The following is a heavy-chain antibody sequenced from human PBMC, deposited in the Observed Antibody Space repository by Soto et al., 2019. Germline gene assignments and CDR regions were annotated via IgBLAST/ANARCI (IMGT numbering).Heavy chain of an antibody. CDR3: AKDVGRNSEDYYYGLDV. J-gene: IGHJ6*02. CDR2: ISYDGSNK. V-gene: IGHV3-30*18. D-gene: IGHD1-26*01. CDR1: GFTFSSYG. Sequence: PGGSLRLSCAASGFTFSSYGMHWVRQAPGKGLEWVAVISYDGSNKYYADSVKGRFTISRDNSKNTLYLQMNSLRAEDTAVYYCAKDVGRNSEDYYYGLDVWGQGTTVTVSS.